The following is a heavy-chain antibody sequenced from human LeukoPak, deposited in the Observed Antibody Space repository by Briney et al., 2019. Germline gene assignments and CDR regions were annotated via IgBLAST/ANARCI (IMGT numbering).Heavy chain of an antibody. Sequence: PGESLRLSCAASGFTFTTYSMTWVRQAPGRGLEWVARIKGDGSDIHYVDSVKGRFTISRDNARNSLYLQMNSLRAEDTAVYYCAREWWFPDYWSQGTLVTVSS. V-gene: IGHV3-7*05. D-gene: IGHD2-15*01. CDR2: IKGDGSDI. CDR3: AREWWFPDY. CDR1: GFTFTTYS. J-gene: IGHJ4*02.